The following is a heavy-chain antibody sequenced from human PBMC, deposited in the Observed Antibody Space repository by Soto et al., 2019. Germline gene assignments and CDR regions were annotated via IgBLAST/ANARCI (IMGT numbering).Heavy chain of an antibody. CDR1: GFTFSSYA. D-gene: IGHD6-19*01. J-gene: IGHJ4*02. CDR3: AKDSGPAVAGPVDY. CDR2: ISGSGGST. V-gene: IGHV3-23*01. Sequence: PVGSLRLSCAASGFTFSSYAMSWVRQAPGKGLEWVSAISGSGGSTYYADSVKGRFTISRDNSKNTLYLQMNSLRAEDTAVYYCAKDSGPAVAGPVDYWGQGTLVTVSS.